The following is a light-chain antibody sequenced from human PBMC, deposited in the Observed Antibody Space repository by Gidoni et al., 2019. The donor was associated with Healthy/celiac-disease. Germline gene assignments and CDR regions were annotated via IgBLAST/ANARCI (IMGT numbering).Light chain of an antibody. Sequence: DIQMTQSPSTLSASVGDRVTITCRASQSISRGLAWYQQKPGKAPQLLIYDASSLESGVPSRFSGSGSGTEFTLTISSLQPDDFATYYCQPYNSYSRTFGQGTKVEIK. J-gene: IGKJ1*01. CDR2: DAS. V-gene: IGKV1-5*01. CDR1: QSISRG. CDR3: QPYNSYSRT.